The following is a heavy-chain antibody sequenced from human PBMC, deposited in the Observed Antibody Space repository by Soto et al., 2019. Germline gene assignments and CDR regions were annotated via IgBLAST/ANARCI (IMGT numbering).Heavy chain of an antibody. CDR3: AREFGEVGATAVYDI. Sequence: SLRLSCAASGFSFSLYWMHWVRQAPGKGLVWVSRINGDGSDTSYGDSVKGRFTTSRDNAKNTLYLHMNSLGAEDTAVYYCAREFGEVGATAVYDIWGQGTMVTVSS. V-gene: IGHV3-74*01. CDR1: GFSFSLYW. CDR2: INGDGSDT. J-gene: IGHJ3*02. D-gene: IGHD1-26*01.